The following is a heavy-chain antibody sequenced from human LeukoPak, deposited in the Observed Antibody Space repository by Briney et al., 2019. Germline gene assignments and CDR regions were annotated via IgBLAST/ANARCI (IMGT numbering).Heavy chain of an antibody. CDR3: AKDSGTVVTPDYFDY. Sequence: GGCLRLSCAASGFTFSSYGMHWVRQAPGKGLEWVAFIRYDGSNKYYADSVRGRFTISRDNSKNTLYLQMNSLRAEDTAVYYCAKDSGTVVTPDYFDYWGQGTLVTVSS. J-gene: IGHJ4*02. D-gene: IGHD4-23*01. CDR1: GFTFSSYG. CDR2: IRYDGSNK. V-gene: IGHV3-30*02.